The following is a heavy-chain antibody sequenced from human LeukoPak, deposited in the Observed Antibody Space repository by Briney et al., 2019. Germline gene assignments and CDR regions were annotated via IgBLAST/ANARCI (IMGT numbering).Heavy chain of an antibody. D-gene: IGHD1-26*01. CDR1: GFTFSSYA. CDR2: ISYDGSNK. J-gene: IGHJ4*02. CDR3: AKAGVAVWELLYY. V-gene: IGHV3-30-3*01. Sequence: PGGSLRLSCAASGFTFSSYAMHWVRQAPGKGLEWVAVISYDGSNKYYADSVKGRFTISKDNSKNTLYLQMNSLRAEDTAVYYCAKAGVAVWELLYYWGQGTLVTVSS.